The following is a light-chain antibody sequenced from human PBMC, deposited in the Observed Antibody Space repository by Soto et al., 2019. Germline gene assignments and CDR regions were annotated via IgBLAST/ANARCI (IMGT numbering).Light chain of an antibody. CDR1: QNVSSN. Sequence: EILMTQSPATLSMSPGESATLSCRASQNVSSNFAWYQQQTGQPTRIIIYGASNTATGIPARFSGSGSWTPLTLTISSLEPEDFAVYYCQQRNIWHPVTCGQGTRLEIK. V-gene: IGKV3D-11*02. J-gene: IGKJ5*01. CDR2: GAS. CDR3: QQRNIWHPVT.